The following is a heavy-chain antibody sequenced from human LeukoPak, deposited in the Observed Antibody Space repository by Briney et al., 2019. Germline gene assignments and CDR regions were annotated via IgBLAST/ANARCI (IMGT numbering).Heavy chain of an antibody. D-gene: IGHD3-22*01. J-gene: IGHJ4*02. Sequence: GSLRLSCAASGLNFGAYTINWVRQAPGKGLEWVSSIFSRSESILYAGSVKGRFTISRDNAKNLLYMQMDSLRVEDTAVYYCARDFFHSSESRPFDYWGQGTLVTVS. CDR3: ARDFFHSSESRPFDY. CDR2: IFSRSESI. V-gene: IGHV3-21*06. CDR1: GLNFGAYT.